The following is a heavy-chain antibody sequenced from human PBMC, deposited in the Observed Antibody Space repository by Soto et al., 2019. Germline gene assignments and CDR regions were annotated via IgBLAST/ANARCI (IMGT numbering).Heavy chain of an antibody. CDR1: GGSISSYY. V-gene: IGHV4-59*08. J-gene: IGHJ6*02. CDR2: IYYSGST. Sequence: SETLSLTCTVSGGSISSYYWSWIRQPPGKGLEWIGYIYYSGSTNYNPSLKSRVTISVDTSKNQFSLKLSSVTAADTAVYYCARHHSSSWYGGYYYYYGMDVWGQGTTVTVSS. CDR3: ARHHSSSWYGGYYYYYGMDV. D-gene: IGHD6-13*01.